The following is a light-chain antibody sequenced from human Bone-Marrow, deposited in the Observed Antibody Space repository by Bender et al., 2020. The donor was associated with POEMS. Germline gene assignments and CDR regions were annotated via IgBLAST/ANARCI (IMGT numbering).Light chain of an antibody. J-gene: IGLJ3*02. CDR2: EVT. CDR3: QSYDNSLGGWV. V-gene: IGLV2-8*01. Sequence: QSALTQPPSAAGSPGQSVTISCTGTSSDVGGHHYVSWYQQHPAKAPKLIIYEVTQRPSGVSNRFSGSKSGNTASLTISGLQAEDEADYYCQSYDNSLGGWVFGGGTKLTVL. CDR1: SSDVGGHHY.